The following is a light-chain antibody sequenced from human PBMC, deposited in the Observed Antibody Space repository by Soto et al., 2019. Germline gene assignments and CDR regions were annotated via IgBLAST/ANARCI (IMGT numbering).Light chain of an antibody. CDR1: QSVSSY. CDR2: DAS. Sequence: EIVLTQSPATLSLSPGERATLSCRASQSVSSYLAWYQQKPGQAPRLLIYDASNRATGIPARFSGSGSATDFTLTISSLEPEDFAVYYCQRRSNWPSWTFGQGTKVEIK. J-gene: IGKJ1*01. CDR3: QRRSNWPSWT. V-gene: IGKV3-11*01.